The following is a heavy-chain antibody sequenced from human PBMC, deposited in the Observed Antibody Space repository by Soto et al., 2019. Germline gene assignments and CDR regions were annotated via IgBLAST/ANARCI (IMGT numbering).Heavy chain of an antibody. D-gene: IGHD2-2*01. CDR3: ARSPSTVYFDS. Sequence: PGGSLRLSCAASGFTFSSYGMHWVRQAPGKGLEWVAVVWYDGSDKYYADSVKGRFTISRDNSKNTLFLQMNSLRAEDTAVYYCARSPSTVYFDSWGQGALVTVSS. V-gene: IGHV3-33*01. J-gene: IGHJ4*02. CDR1: GFTFSSYG. CDR2: VWYDGSDK.